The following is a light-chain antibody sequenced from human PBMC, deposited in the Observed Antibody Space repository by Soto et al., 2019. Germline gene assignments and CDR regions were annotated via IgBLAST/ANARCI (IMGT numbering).Light chain of an antibody. CDR3: CSYAGSYTYVI. CDR1: SSDVGGYNY. Sequence: QSALTQPRSVSGPPGQSVTISCTGTSSDVGGYNYVSWYQQHPDKAPKLMVYDVNKRPSGVPDRFSGSKSGNTASLTISGLQAEDEADYYCCSYAGSYTYVIFGGGTKVTVL. CDR2: DVN. J-gene: IGLJ2*01. V-gene: IGLV2-11*01.